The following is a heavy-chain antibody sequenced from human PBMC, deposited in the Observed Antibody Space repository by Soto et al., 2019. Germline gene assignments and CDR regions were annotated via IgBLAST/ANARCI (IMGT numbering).Heavy chain of an antibody. D-gene: IGHD3-22*01. Sequence: SETLSLTCAVSCYSISSGYYWGWIRQPPGKGLEWVASIYHSGSTYYSPSLKSRVTISVDTSKNQFSLKLSSVTAADTAVYYCARDADSSGYYYPFDYWGQGTLVTVSS. CDR2: IYHSGST. J-gene: IGHJ4*02. V-gene: IGHV4-38-2*02. CDR3: ARDADSSGYYYPFDY. CDR1: CYSISSGYY.